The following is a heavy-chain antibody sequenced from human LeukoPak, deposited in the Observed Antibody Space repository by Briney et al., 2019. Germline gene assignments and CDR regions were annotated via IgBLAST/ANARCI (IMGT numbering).Heavy chain of an antibody. CDR1: GFNFRNYA. CDR3: TRSAYCTGGTCYSKTFDY. Sequence: GGSLRLSCAASGFNFRNYAMHWVRQAPGKEPERVALIRFDGSHKYYADSVKGRFTISRDNSRDTLSLQMSSLGAEDTAVYYCTRSAYCTGGTCYSKTFDYWGQGTLVTVSS. J-gene: IGHJ4*02. CDR2: IRFDGSHK. V-gene: IGHV3-30*02. D-gene: IGHD2-15*01.